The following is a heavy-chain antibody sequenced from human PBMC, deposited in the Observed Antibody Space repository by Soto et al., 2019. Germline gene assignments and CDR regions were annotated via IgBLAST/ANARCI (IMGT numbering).Heavy chain of an antibody. Sequence: SETLSLTCAAYGGSFSDHYWNWIRQPPGKGLEWIGEINHSGSTNYNPSLKSRVTISVDTSNNQFSLKLSSVTAADTAVYYCARGQRNTAMLLSQYYYYGMDVWGQGTTVTVSS. V-gene: IGHV4-34*01. CDR3: ARGQRNTAMLLSQYYYYGMDV. CDR1: GGSFSDHY. D-gene: IGHD5-18*01. J-gene: IGHJ6*02. CDR2: INHSGST.